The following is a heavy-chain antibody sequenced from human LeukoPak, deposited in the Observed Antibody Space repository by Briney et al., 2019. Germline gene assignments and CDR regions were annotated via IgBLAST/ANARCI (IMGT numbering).Heavy chain of an antibody. D-gene: IGHD5-12*01. V-gene: IGHV3-7*04. CDR3: ARDSPGYGAYDLG. J-gene: IGHJ4*02. CDR1: GGSFSGYY. Sequence: PSETLSLTCAVYGGSFSGYYWSWIRQPPGKGLEWVANIKEDGSAKYSVDSVKGRFTISRDNAKNTLYLQMNSLRAEDTAVYYCARDSPGYGAYDLGWGQGTLVTVSS. CDR2: IKEDGSAK.